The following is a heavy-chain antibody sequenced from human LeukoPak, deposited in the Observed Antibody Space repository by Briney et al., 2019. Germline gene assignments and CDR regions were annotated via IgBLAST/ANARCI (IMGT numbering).Heavy chain of an antibody. CDR1: GYTLTELS. CDR2: FDPEDGET. D-gene: IGHD5-12*01. V-gene: IGHV1-24*01. Sequence: ASVKVSCKVSGYTLTELSMHWVRQAPGKGLEWMGGFDPEDGETIYAQKFQGRVTMTEVTSADTAYMELSSLRSEDTAVYYCATVSGYAGLDFDYWGQGTLVTVSS. J-gene: IGHJ4*02. CDR3: ATVSGYAGLDFDY.